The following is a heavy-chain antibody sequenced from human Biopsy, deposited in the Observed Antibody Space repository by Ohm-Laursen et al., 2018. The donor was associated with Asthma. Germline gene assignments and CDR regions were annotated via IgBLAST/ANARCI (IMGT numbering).Heavy chain of an antibody. V-gene: IGHV3-30-3*01. J-gene: IGHJ4*02. Sequence: SLRLSCTASGFTFSRYVMHWVRQAPGKGLEWVAGIFFDGSNKYYADSVKGRFTISRDNSKDTLYLQVNSLRGDDTAVYYCARGKTWGRSYYFDYWGQGTLVTVSS. CDR3: ARGKTWGRSYYFDY. CDR1: GFTFSRYV. CDR2: IFFDGSNK. D-gene: IGHD6-6*01.